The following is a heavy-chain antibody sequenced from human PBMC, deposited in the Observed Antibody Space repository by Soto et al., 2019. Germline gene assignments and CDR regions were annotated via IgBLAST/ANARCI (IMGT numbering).Heavy chain of an antibody. J-gene: IGHJ2*01. CDR3: ARRAVAGWYFDL. V-gene: IGHV4-59*01. Sequence: QVQLQESDPGLVKPSETLSLTCTVSGGSISSYYWSWIRQPPGKGLEWIGYIYYSGSTNYNPSLKSRVTISVDTSKNQFSLKLSSVTAADTAVYYCARRAVAGWYFDLWGRGTLVTVSS. CDR1: GGSISSYY. D-gene: IGHD2-15*01. CDR2: IYYSGST.